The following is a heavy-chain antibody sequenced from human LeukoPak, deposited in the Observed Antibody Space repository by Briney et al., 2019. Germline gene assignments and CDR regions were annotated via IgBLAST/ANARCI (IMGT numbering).Heavy chain of an antibody. J-gene: IGHJ4*02. CDR3: AKGEGGFCSSTSCSTFFDY. D-gene: IGHD2-2*01. Sequence: GGSLRLSCAASGFTFSSYAMNWVRQAPGKGLEWVSAISDGGESTYYADSVKGRFTMSRDNSKSTLYLEMNSLRAEDTAIYYCAKGEGGFCSSTSCSTFFDYWGQGTLVTVSS. V-gene: IGHV3-23*01. CDR1: GFTFSSYA. CDR2: ISDGGEST.